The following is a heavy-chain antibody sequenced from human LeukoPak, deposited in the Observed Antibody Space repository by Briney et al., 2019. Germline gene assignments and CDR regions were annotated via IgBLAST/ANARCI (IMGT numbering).Heavy chain of an antibody. Sequence: SETLSLTCTVSGGSISSSSYYWDWIRQPPGKGLEWIGSIYYGGSTYYNPSLKSRVTISVDTPENQFSLKLSSVTAADTAVYYCARRYDWNYVYFDYWGQGTLVTVSS. D-gene: IGHD1-7*01. V-gene: IGHV4-39*01. CDR3: ARRYDWNYVYFDY. CDR2: IYYGGST. J-gene: IGHJ4*02. CDR1: GGSISSSSYY.